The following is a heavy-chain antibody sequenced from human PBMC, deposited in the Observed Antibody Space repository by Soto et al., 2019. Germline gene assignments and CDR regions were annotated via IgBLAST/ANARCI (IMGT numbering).Heavy chain of an antibody. CDR1: GCTFSSYT. J-gene: IGHJ4*02. CDR2: IIPIVNKP. Sequence: QVQLVQSGAEVKKPGSSVKVSCKASGCTFSSYTFNWVRQAPGQGLEWMGRIIPIVNKPNYAQKFQGRVTITADKSTSTAYMELSSLRSEDTAVYYCARAYGSGSYRHFDSWGQGTLVPVSS. CDR3: ARAYGSGSYRHFDS. D-gene: IGHD3-10*01. V-gene: IGHV1-69*08.